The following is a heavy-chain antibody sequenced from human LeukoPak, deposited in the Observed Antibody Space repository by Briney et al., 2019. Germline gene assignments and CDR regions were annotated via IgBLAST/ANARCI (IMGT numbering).Heavy chain of an antibody. CDR2: IYSGGNT. Sequence: GGSLRLSCAASGFTVSSNYMSWVRQAPGKGLEWVSVIYSGGNTYCADSVKGRFTISRDNSKNTLYLQMNSLRAGDTAVYYCARGVGQWQFDYWGQGTLVTVSS. D-gene: IGHD6-19*01. V-gene: IGHV3-53*01. CDR3: ARGVGQWQFDY. CDR1: GFTVSSNY. J-gene: IGHJ4*02.